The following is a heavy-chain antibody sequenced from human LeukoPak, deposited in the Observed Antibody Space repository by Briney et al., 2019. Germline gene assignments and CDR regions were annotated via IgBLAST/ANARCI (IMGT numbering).Heavy chain of an antibody. CDR2: ISAYSGDT. CDR3: ASGYCGGVTCYLDYYMDV. J-gene: IGHJ6*03. CDR1: GYTFSNYA. Sequence: GASVTVSCKASGYTFSNYAISWARQAPGQGLEWMGWISAYSGDTNYAQKLQGRGTMTTDTFTSTAYLELGSLTSDDTGVYYCASGYCGGVTCYLDYYMDVWGKGTTVTVSS. V-gene: IGHV1-18*01. D-gene: IGHD2-15*01.